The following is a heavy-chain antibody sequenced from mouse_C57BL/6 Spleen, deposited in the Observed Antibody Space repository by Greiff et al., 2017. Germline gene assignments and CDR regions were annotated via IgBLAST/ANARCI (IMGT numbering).Heavy chain of an antibody. CDR2: IDPENGDT. J-gene: IGHJ3*01. CDR3: TSLSFAY. V-gene: IGHV14-4*01. D-gene: IGHD2-3*01. CDR1: GFNIKDDY. Sequence: EVMLVESGAELVRPGASVKLSCTASGFNIKDDYMHWVKQRPEQGLEWIGWIDPENGDTEYASKFQGKATITADTSSNTAYLQLSSLTSEDTAVYYCTSLSFAYWGQGTLVTVSA.